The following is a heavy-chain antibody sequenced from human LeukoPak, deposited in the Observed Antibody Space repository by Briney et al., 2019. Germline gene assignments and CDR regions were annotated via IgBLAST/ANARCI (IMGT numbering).Heavy chain of an antibody. J-gene: IGHJ6*02. CDR1: GFTFSTYW. CDR3: ARDTSSTWYASYGTDV. Sequence: GGSLRLSCAASGFTFSTYWMHWVRHAPGKGLVWVSHINTDGSSATYADSVKGRFSISRDNAKNSLYLQMNSLRDDDTGIFYCARDTSSTWYASYGTDVWGQGTTVTVSS. V-gene: IGHV3-74*01. D-gene: IGHD6-13*01. CDR2: INTDGSSA.